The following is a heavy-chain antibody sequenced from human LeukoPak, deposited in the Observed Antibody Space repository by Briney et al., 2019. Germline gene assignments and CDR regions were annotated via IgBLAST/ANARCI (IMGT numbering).Heavy chain of an antibody. Sequence: SETLSLTCTVSGGSISSGGYYWSWIRQHPGKGLEWIGYIYYSGGTYYNPSLKSRVTISVDTSKNQFSLKLSSVTAADTAVYYCATAPVHDYGDYFDYWGQGTLVTVSS. CDR1: GGSISSGGYY. J-gene: IGHJ4*02. D-gene: IGHD4-17*01. CDR3: ATAPVHDYGDYFDY. V-gene: IGHV4-31*03. CDR2: IYYSGGT.